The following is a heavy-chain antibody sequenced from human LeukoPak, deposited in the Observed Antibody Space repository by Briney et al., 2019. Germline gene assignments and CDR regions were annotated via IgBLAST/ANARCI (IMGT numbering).Heavy chain of an antibody. J-gene: IGHJ4*02. CDR3: AREEWLGELSKFDY. CDR1: GFTFSSHW. V-gene: IGHV3-7*01. D-gene: IGHD3-10*01. Sequence: GGSLRLSCAASGFTFSSHWMTWVRQAPGKGLEWVANIKSDGSERYYADSVEGRFTISRDNAKNSLSLQMNSLRVEDTAQYYCAREEWLGELSKFDYWGQGTLVTVSS. CDR2: IKSDGSER.